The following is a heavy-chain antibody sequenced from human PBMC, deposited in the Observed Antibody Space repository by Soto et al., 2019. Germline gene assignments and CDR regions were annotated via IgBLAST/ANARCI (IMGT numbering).Heavy chain of an antibody. J-gene: IGHJ2*01. CDR1: GFTFSSYA. V-gene: IGHV3-23*01. CDR3: AKEPNLNDFWSGPIAFDWYFDL. Sequence: EVQLLESGGGLVQPGGSLRLSCAASGFTFSSYAMSWVRQAPGKGLEWVSAISGSGGSTYYADSVKGRFTISRDNSKNTLYLQMNSLRAEDTAVYYCAKEPNLNDFWSGPIAFDWYFDLWGRGTLVTVSS. D-gene: IGHD3-3*01. CDR2: ISGSGGST.